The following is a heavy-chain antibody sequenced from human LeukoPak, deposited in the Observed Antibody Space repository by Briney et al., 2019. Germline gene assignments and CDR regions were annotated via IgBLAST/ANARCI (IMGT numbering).Heavy chain of an antibody. CDR3: AREIAVAGPAYDY. J-gene: IGHJ4*02. V-gene: IGHV3-48*04. CDR1: GFTFSSYG. D-gene: IGHD6-19*01. Sequence: PGGSLRLSCAASGFTFSSYGMHWVRQAPGKGLEWVSYISSSGSTVYYADSVKGRFTISRDNAKNSLYLQLNSLRAEDTAVYYCAREIAVAGPAYDYWGQGTLVTVSS. CDR2: ISSSGSTV.